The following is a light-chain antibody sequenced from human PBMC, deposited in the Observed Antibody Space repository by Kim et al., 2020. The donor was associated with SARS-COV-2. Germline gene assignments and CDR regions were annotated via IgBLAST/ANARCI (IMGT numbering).Light chain of an antibody. CDR3: NSLDSSGNRVV. CDR2: GKN. J-gene: IGLJ2*01. CDR1: SLRSYY. Sequence: SSELTQDPAVSVALGQTVRITCQGDSLRSYYASWYQQKPGQAPVLVIYGKNNRPSGIPDRFSGSSSGNTASLTITGAQAEDEADYYCNSLDSSGNRVVFG. V-gene: IGLV3-19*01.